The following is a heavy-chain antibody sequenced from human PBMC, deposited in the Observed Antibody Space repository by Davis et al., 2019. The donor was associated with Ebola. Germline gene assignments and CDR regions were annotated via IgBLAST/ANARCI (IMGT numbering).Heavy chain of an antibody. CDR1: GYTFTSYG. CDR2: ISGFNTNT. V-gene: IGHV1-18*04. Sequence: ASVKVSCKSSGYTFTSYGLVWVRQAPGLGLEWMGWISGFNTNTNFAQKFLGRVTVSKDTSTNTAYMDLRSLTSDDTAIYYCAGAPNYDVLTGTSSYYFDYWGQGTLVTVSS. CDR3: AGAPNYDVLTGTSSYYFDY. J-gene: IGHJ4*02. D-gene: IGHD3-9*01.